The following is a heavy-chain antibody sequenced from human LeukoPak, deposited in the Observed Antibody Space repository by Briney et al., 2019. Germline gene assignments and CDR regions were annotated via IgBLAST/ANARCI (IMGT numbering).Heavy chain of an antibody. CDR2: ISSDGSKI. V-gene: IGHV3-30*04. J-gene: IGHJ4*02. D-gene: IGHD3-10*01. Sequence: GGSLRLSCAASGFTFSGYAMHWVRQAPGKGLEWVAIISSDGSKIYYADSVKGRFTISRDNSKNTLYLQMNSLRAEDTAVYYCAKGLWFGEPHPLDYWGQGTLVTVSS. CDR3: AKGLWFGEPHPLDY. CDR1: GFTFSGYA.